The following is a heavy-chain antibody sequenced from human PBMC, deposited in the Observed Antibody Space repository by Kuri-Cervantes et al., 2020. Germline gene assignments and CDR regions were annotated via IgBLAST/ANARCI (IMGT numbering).Heavy chain of an antibody. CDR1: GFTFSSYG. D-gene: IGHD3-10*01. CDR2: ISYDGSSK. V-gene: IGHV3-30*18. J-gene: IGHJ4*02. Sequence: GGSLRLSCAASGFTFSSYGMHWVRQAPGKGLEWVAIISYDGSSKYYADSVKGRFTISRDNSKNTLSLQMNSLRAEDTAVYYCAKDRSSGFGEPDYWGQGTPVTVSS. CDR3: AKDRSSGFGEPDY.